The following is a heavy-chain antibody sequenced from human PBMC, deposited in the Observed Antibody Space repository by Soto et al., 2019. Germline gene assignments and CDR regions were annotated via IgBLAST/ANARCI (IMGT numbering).Heavy chain of an antibody. V-gene: IGHV4-34*01. J-gene: IGHJ6*02. CDR3: AREAVGAYTYYYYGMDV. D-gene: IGHD1-26*01. Sequence: SETLSLTCAVYGGSFSGYYWSWIRQPPGKGLEWIGEVNHSGSTNYNPSLKSRVTISVDTSKNQFSLKLSSVTAADTAVYYCAREAVGAYTYYYYGMDVWGQGTTVTVSS. CDR2: VNHSGST. CDR1: GGSFSGYY.